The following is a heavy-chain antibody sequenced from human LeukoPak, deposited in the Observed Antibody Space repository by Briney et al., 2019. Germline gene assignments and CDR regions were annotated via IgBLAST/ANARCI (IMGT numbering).Heavy chain of an antibody. J-gene: IGHJ6*03. Sequence: SETLSLTCTVSGASISSGSYYWSWIRQPAGTGLEWIGRIYTSGSTNYSPSLKTRATISVDRSKNQFSLKLSSVTAADTAVYYCARAKFGYYYDSGSYYYHYMDVWGKGTTVTISS. V-gene: IGHV4-61*02. CDR2: IYTSGST. CDR1: GASISSGSYY. CDR3: ARAKFGYYYDSGSYYYHYMDV. D-gene: IGHD3-10*01.